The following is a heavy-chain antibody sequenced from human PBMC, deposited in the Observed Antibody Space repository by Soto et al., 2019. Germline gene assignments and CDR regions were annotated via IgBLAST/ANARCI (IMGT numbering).Heavy chain of an antibody. CDR2: IFHSGST. J-gene: IGHJ4*02. V-gene: IGHV4-4*02. Sequence: QVQLQESGPGLVKPSGTLSLTCAVSGGSISSNNWWSWVRQPPGKGLEWIGEIFHSGSTHYSPSLRSRVTISVDKSKKYFSLNLTSVTASDTAVYYCARVYSGSYSGSWGQGTLVTVSS. CDR1: GGSISSNNW. D-gene: IGHD1-26*01. CDR3: ARVYSGSYSGS.